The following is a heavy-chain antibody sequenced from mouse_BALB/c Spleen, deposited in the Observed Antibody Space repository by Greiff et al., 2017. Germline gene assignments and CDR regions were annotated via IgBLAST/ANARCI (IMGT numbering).Heavy chain of an antibody. V-gene: IGHV1S29*02. J-gene: IGHJ3*01. D-gene: IGHD2-2*01. Sequence: EVKLVESGPELVKPGASVKISCKASGYTFTDYNMHWVKQSHGKSLEWIGYIYPYNGGTGYNQKFKSKATLTVDNSSSTAYMELRSLTSEDSAVYYCARAYYYAYDGVAYWGQGTLVTVSA. CDR2: IYPYNGGT. CDR1: GYTFTDYN. CDR3: ARAYYYAYDGVAY.